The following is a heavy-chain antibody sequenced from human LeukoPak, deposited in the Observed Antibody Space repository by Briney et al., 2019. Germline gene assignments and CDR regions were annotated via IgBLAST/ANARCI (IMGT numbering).Heavy chain of an antibody. D-gene: IGHD3-3*01. V-gene: IGHV3-30-3*01. J-gene: IGHJ4*02. CDR2: ISYDGSNK. CDR3: ARSPLWSGYYFH. Sequence: GGSLRLSCAASGFTFSSYAMHWVRQAPGKGLEWVAVISYDGSNKYYADSVKGRFTISRDNSKNTLYLQMNSLRAEDTAVYYCARSPLWSGYYFHWGQGTLVTVSS. CDR1: GFTFSSYA.